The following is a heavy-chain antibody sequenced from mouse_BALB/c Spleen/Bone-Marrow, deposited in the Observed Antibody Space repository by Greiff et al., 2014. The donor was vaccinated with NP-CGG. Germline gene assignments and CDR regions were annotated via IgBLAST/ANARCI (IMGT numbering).Heavy chain of an antibody. CDR1: GYAFSSYW. J-gene: IGHJ4*01. CDR2: IYPGDGDT. CDR3: ARGVPMDY. V-gene: IGHV1-80*01. Sequence: VQLQQSRAELVRPGSSVKISCKASGYAFSSYWMNWVKQRPGQGLEWIGQIYPGDGDTNYNGKFKGKATLTADKSSSTAYMQLSSLTSEDSAVYFCARGVPMDYWGQGTSVTVSS.